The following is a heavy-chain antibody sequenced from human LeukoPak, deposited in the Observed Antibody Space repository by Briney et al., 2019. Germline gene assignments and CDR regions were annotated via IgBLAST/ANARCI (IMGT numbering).Heavy chain of an antibody. V-gene: IGHV3-23*01. CDR2: ISGSGGST. J-gene: IGHJ4*02. CDR3: AKGTGSYYFRFDY. Sequence: GGSLRLSCAASGFTFSSYAMSWVRQAPGKGLEWVSTISGSGGSTYYADSVKGRFTISRDNSKNTLYLNMNSLRAEDTAVYFRAKGTGSYYFRFDYWGQGTLVTVSS. D-gene: IGHD1-26*01. CDR1: GFTFSSYA.